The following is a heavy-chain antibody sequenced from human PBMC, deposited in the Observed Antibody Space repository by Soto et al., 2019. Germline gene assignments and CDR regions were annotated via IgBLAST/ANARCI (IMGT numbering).Heavy chain of an antibody. CDR2: IYNSGTT. Sequence: QVHLQESGPGLVKPSQTLSLTCTVSGGPISDYWSWVRQHPGKGLEWIGYIYNSGTTYYNPSLKSRLTMSVDTSKNQFSLQLSSVTAADTAVYYCARVNLDYVTGMDVWGQGTTVTVSS. J-gene: IGHJ6*02. D-gene: IGHD4-17*01. V-gene: IGHV4-31*03. CDR1: GGPISDY. CDR3: ARVNLDYVTGMDV.